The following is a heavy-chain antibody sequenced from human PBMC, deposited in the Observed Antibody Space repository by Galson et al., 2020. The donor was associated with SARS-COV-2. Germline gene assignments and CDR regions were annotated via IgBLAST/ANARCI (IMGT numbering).Heavy chain of an antibody. D-gene: IGHD3-16*01. CDR3: ARRGAWDSFDV. Sequence: SGPTLVKPTQTLTLTCTFSGFSLSTSGVSVGWIRQPPGKALEWLALIYWDDDERYSPSLKSRVTITKDTSKNQVVLTMTNVDPVDTATYFCARRGAWDSFDVWGQGTMVTVSS. CDR1: GFSLSTSGVS. V-gene: IGHV2-5*02. CDR2: IYWDDDE. J-gene: IGHJ3*01.